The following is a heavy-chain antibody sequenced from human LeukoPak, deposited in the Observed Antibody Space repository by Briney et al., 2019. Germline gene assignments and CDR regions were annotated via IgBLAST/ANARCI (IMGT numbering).Heavy chain of an antibody. CDR2: INPNSGGT. Sequence: GASVTVSCKASGYTFTSYYIHWVRQAPGQGLEWMGWINPNSGGTNYAQKFQGRVTMTRDTSISTAYMELSRLRSDDTAVYYCASRISTYYYDSSGPDYWGQGTLVTVSS. CDR3: ASRISTYYYDSSGPDY. V-gene: IGHV1-2*02. J-gene: IGHJ4*02. CDR1: GYTFTSYY. D-gene: IGHD3-22*01.